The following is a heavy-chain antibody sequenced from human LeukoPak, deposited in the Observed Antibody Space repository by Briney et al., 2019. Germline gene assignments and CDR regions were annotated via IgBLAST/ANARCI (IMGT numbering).Heavy chain of an antibody. V-gene: IGHV3-21*01. CDR3: ARDNRAVAGVFDY. J-gene: IGHJ4*02. Sequence: GGSLRLSCAASGFTFSSYSMNWVRQAPGKGLEWVSSISSSSSYIYYADSVKGRFTISRDNAKNSLYLQMNSLRAEDTAVYYCARDNRAVAGVFDYWGQGTLVTVSS. D-gene: IGHD6-19*01. CDR2: ISSSSSYI. CDR1: GFTFSSYS.